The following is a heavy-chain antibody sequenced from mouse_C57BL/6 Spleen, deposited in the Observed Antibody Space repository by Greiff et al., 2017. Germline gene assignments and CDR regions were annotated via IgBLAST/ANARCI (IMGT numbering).Heavy chain of an antibody. Sequence: QVQLQQSGPELVKPGASVKISCKASGYAFSSSWMNWVKQRPGKGLEWIGRIYPGDGDTNYNGKFKGKATLTADKSSSTAYMQLSSLTSEDSAVYFCATTGNYGSSYHYWGQGTTLTVSS. J-gene: IGHJ2*01. D-gene: IGHD1-1*01. CDR3: ATTGNYGSSYHY. V-gene: IGHV1-82*01. CDR2: IYPGDGDT. CDR1: GYAFSSSW.